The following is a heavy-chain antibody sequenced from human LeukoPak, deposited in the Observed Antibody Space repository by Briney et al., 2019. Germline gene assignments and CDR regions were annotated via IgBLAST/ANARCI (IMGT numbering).Heavy chain of an antibody. CDR2: INPDSGAT. CDR3: ARDIPITR. J-gene: IGHJ4*02. Sequence: ASVKVSCKASGYTFTDYYIHWVRQAPGRGLEWMGWINPDSGATNYGQKFRGRVTLTRDTSISTAYMELRRLRSDDTGVYYCARDIPITRWGQGTVVTVSS. V-gene: IGHV1-2*02. CDR1: GYTFTDYY. D-gene: IGHD3-10*01.